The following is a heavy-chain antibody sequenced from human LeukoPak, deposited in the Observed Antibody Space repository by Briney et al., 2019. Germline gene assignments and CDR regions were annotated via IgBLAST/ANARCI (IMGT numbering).Heavy chain of an antibody. Sequence: GRSLRLSCAASGFTFSSYGMHWVRQAPGKGLEWVAVIWYDGSNKYYADSVKGRIAISRDNSKNTLYLQMNSLRAEDTAVYYCARGYSGYDPDYYYYMDVWGKGTTVTVSS. D-gene: IGHD5-12*01. J-gene: IGHJ6*03. CDR2: IWYDGSNK. CDR1: GFTFSSYG. V-gene: IGHV3-33*01. CDR3: ARGYSGYDPDYYYYMDV.